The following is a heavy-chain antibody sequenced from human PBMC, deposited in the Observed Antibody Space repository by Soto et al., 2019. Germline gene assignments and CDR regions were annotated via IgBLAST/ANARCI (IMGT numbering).Heavy chain of an antibody. Sequence: GASVKVSCKASGYSFDRYGISWVRRAPGQRPEWMGWISADNGDTRPSQNVQGRLTLTTDTSTNTAYMDLRSLSSDDTAVYYCARDRSYYYETSGYPFDYWGQGTQVTLSS. V-gene: IGHV1-18*01. CDR2: ISADNGDT. J-gene: IGHJ4*02. CDR1: GYSFDRYG. D-gene: IGHD3-22*01. CDR3: ARDRSYYYETSGYPFDY.